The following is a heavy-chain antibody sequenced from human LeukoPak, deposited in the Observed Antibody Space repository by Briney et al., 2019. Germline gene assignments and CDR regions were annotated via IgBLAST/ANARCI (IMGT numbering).Heavy chain of an antibody. J-gene: IGHJ4*02. V-gene: IGHV3-30*04. CDR1: GFTFSSYA. D-gene: IGHD5-18*01. CDR3: ANFDTA. CDR2: ISYDGSNK. Sequence: GRSLRLSCAASGFTFSSYAMHWVRQAPGKGLEWVAVISYDGSNKYYADSVKGRFTISRDNSKNTLYLQMNSLRAEDTAVYYCANFDTAGGQGTLVTVSS.